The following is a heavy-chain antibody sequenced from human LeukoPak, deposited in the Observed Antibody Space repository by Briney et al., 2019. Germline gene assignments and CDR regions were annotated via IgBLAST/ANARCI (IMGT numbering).Heavy chain of an antibody. J-gene: IGHJ4*02. CDR3: ASGRRGSGSYFFDY. Sequence: PSETLSLTCAVYGGSFSGYYWSWIRQPPGKGLEWIGEINHSGSTYYNPSLKSRVTISVDTSKNQFSLKLSSVTAADTAVYYCASGRRGSGSYFFDYWGQGTLVTVSS. V-gene: IGHV4-34*01. D-gene: IGHD1-26*01. CDR1: GGSFSGYY. CDR2: INHSGST.